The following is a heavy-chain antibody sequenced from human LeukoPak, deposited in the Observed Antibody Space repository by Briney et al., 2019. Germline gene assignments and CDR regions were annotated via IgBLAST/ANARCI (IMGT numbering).Heavy chain of an antibody. Sequence: GSLRLSCAASGFTFSSYAMSWVRQAPGKGLEWVSAISGSGGSTYYADSVKGRFTISRDNSKNTLYLQMNSLRAEDTAVYYCAKSGRTTPYYYDSSSDAFDIWGQGTMVTVSS. D-gene: IGHD3-22*01. CDR3: AKSGRTTPYYYDSSSDAFDI. CDR1: GFTFSSYA. J-gene: IGHJ3*02. V-gene: IGHV3-23*01. CDR2: ISGSGGST.